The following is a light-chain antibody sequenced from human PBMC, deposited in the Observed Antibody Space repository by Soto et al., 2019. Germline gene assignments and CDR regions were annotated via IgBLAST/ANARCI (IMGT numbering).Light chain of an antibody. V-gene: IGKV1-5*03. J-gene: IGKJ1*01. Sequence: DIEVTQSPSTLSSSPGERATITCRTSKSISSYLAWYQQKPEKAPKLLIYKASSIETGNPSRFSGSGSGTEFTLTASSVEPDDVATYFCQRGSIYWTFGQGTKLEIK. CDR3: QRGSIYWT. CDR2: KAS. CDR1: KSISSY.